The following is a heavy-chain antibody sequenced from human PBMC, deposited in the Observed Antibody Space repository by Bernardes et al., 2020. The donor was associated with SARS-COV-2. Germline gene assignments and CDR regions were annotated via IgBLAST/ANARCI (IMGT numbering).Heavy chain of an antibody. Sequence: SETLSLTCTVSDGSINSYYWSWIRQPPGKGLECIGYIYYNGNTNYSPSLESRVTIAVDTSKNQFSLKLRSVTAADTAIYYCARLRPGRCVWDYWGQGTLVTDSS. CDR2: IYYNGNT. CDR3: ARLRPGRCVWDY. CDR1: DGSINSYY. J-gene: IGHJ4*02. V-gene: IGHV4-59*08. D-gene: IGHD3-16*01.